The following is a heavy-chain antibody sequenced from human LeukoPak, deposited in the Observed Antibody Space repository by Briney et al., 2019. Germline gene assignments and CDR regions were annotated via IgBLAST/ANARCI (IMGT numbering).Heavy chain of an antibody. J-gene: IGHJ4*02. D-gene: IGHD3-10*01. Sequence: PSDTLSLTCTVSGGSISSGSYYWSWIRQPAGKGLEWIGRIYTSGSTNYNPSLKSRVTISVDTSKNQFSLKLSSVTAADTAVYYCARAWFGAYFDYWGQGTLVTVSS. V-gene: IGHV4-61*02. CDR3: ARAWFGAYFDY. CDR1: GGSISSGSYY. CDR2: IYTSGST.